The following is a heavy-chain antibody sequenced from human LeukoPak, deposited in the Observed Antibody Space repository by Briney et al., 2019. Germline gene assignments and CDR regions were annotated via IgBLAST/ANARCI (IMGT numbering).Heavy chain of an antibody. Sequence: GGSLRLSCAASGFTFSSYATSWVRQAPGKGLEWVSAISGSGGSTYYADSVKGRFTISRDNSKNTLYLQMNSLRAEDTAVYYCAKDTIAAAGTAIVDYWSQGTLVTVSS. CDR3: AKDTIAAAGTAIVDY. CDR2: ISGSGGST. CDR1: GFTFSSYA. J-gene: IGHJ4*02. D-gene: IGHD6-13*01. V-gene: IGHV3-23*01.